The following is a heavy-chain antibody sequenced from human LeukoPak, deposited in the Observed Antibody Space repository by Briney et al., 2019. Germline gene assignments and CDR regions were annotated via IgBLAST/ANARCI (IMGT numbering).Heavy chain of an antibody. J-gene: IGHJ4*02. CDR2: VNGDGTST. CDR3: ARDLSPAHF. V-gene: IGHV3-74*01. D-gene: IGHD2/OR15-2a*01. CDR1: GFTFSTYS. Sequence: GSLRLSCAASGFTFSTYSMNWVRQAPGKGLVWVSRVNGDGTSTVYADSVKGRFTISRDNAKNTLYLQMNSLRAEDTAVYYCARDLSPAHFWGQGTLVTVSS.